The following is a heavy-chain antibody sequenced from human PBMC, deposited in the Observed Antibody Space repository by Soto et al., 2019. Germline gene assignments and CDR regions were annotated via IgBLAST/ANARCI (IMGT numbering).Heavy chain of an antibody. CDR1: GFTFSSYA. V-gene: IGHV3-30-3*01. CDR2: ISYDGSNK. Sequence: GGSLRLACAASGFTFSSYAMHWVRQAPGKGLEWVAVISYDGSNKYYADSVKGRFTISRDNSKNTLYLQMNSLRAEDTAVYYCARDGGEVAAAGTPHSFDYWAQGTLDTGSS. J-gene: IGHJ4*02. CDR3: ARDGGEVAAAGTPHSFDY. D-gene: IGHD6-13*01.